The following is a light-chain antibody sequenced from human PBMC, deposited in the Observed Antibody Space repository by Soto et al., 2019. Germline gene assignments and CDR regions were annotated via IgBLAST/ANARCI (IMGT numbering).Light chain of an antibody. J-gene: IGKJ5*01. V-gene: IGKV1-39*01. CDR3: QQSYMHPFT. CDR1: QSISTY. CDR2: DAS. Sequence: IPMTQSPSYLSSSVGKRVTITCRASQSISTYLNRFQKKPREAPNHLIYDASRLQSGVPSRFSGRVGGKGFNRNSSSVRPEDFATYCCQQSYMHPFTLGKGTQLAI.